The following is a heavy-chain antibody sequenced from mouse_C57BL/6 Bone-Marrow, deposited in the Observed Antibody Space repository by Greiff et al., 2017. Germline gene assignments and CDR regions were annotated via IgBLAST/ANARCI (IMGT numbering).Heavy chain of an antibody. V-gene: IGHV5-6*01. CDR2: ISSGGSYT. Sequence: DVHLVESGGDLVKPGGSLKLSCAASGFTFSSYGMSWVRQTPDKRLEWVATISSGGSYTYYPDSVKGRFTISRDNAKNTLYLQMSSLKSEDTAMYYCASQYYFDYWGQGTTLTVSS. CDR3: ASQYYFDY. CDR1: GFTFSSYG. J-gene: IGHJ2*01.